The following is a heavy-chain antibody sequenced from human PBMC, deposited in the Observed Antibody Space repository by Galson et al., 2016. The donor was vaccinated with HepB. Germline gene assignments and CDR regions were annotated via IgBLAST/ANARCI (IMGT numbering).Heavy chain of an antibody. J-gene: IGHJ4*02. CDR2: MCYSGST. Sequence: SETLSLTCTVSGASINGYCWAWIRQPPGKGLEWVGYMCYSGSTNYSPSLKSRVTIAVDTSKNQFSLKLSSVTAADTAVYYCARAHDSGFDVYGWSHWGQGTLVTVSS. V-gene: IGHV4-59*01. CDR3: ARAHDSGFDVYGWSH. CDR1: GASINGYC. D-gene: IGHD5-12*01.